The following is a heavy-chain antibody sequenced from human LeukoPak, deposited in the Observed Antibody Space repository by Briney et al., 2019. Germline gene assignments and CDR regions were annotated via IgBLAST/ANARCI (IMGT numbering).Heavy chain of an antibody. D-gene: IGHD2-2*01. Sequence: PSETLSLTCTVSGGSISSFYWSWIRQPPGKGLEGIGYIYYRGTTNYNPSLKRRVTISGDTSKNQFSLKLSSVTAADTAVYYCASSPRLTTSWFLFDHWGHGTLVTVSS. CDR3: ASSPRLTTSWFLFDH. CDR2: IYYRGTT. V-gene: IGHV4-59*01. CDR1: GGSISSFY. J-gene: IGHJ4*01.